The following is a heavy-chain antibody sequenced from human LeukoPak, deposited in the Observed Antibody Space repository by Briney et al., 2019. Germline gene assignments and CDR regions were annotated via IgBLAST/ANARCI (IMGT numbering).Heavy chain of an antibody. V-gene: IGHV4-34*01. CDR3: ARGRSMALLRRYGMDV. J-gene: IGHJ6*02. CDR1: GFTFSSYA. CDR2: INHSGST. Sequence: PGGSLRLSCAASGFTFSSYAMSWVRQPPGKGLEWIGEINHSGSTNYNPSLKSRVTISVDTSKNQFSLKLSSVTAADTAVYYCARGRSMALLRRYGMDVWGQGTTVTVSS. D-gene: IGHD2/OR15-2a*01.